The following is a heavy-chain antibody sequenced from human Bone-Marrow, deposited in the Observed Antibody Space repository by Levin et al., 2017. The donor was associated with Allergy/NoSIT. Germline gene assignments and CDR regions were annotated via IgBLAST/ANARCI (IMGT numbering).Heavy chain of an antibody. CDR2: SRNKVNRYST. V-gene: IGHV3-72*01. CDR3: ARTYHFDSRDYVSDN. CDR1: GFIFSDHY. J-gene: IGHJ4*02. Sequence: GGSLRLSCAASGFIFSDHYMDWFRQAPGKGLEWVGRSRNKVNRYSTEYAASLKGRFTITRDESKNSLYLQMNSLETEDTAVYFCARTYHFDSRDYVSDNWGQGTLVTVSS. D-gene: IGHD3-22*01.